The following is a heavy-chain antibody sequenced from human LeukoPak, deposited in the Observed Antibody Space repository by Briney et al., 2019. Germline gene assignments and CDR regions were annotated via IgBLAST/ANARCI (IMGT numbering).Heavy chain of an antibody. CDR3: ARYSSGPFDF. J-gene: IGHJ4*02. V-gene: IGHV4-61*01. Sequence: SETLSLTCTVSGVSVSSATYYWSWIRQPPGKGLEWIDYISYSGYTNYNPSLKSRLTISLDTSKNQFSLKLSSVTAADTAVYYCARYSSGPFDFWGPGTLVAVSS. CDR2: ISYSGYT. CDR1: GVSVSSATYY. D-gene: IGHD3-10*01.